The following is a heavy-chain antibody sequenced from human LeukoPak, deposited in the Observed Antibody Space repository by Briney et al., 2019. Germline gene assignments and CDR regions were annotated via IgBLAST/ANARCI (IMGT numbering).Heavy chain of an antibody. V-gene: IGHV4-39*01. Sequence: ASETLSLTCTVSGGSISSSSYYWGWIRQPPGKGLEWIGSIYYSGSTYYNPSLKSRVSTSVDTSKNQSSLKLSSVTAADTAVYYCARQSYYDSSGYPSFDNWGQGTLVTVSS. CDR1: GGSISSSSYY. CDR3: ARQSYYDSSGYPSFDN. CDR2: IYYSGST. J-gene: IGHJ4*02. D-gene: IGHD3-22*01.